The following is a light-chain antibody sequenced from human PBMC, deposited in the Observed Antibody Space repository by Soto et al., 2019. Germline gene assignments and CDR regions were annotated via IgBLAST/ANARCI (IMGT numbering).Light chain of an antibody. V-gene: IGKV3-11*01. CDR2: DVS. CDR3: QQRSNWPIIT. CDR1: QTVSSTY. Sequence: NVLTQSPGTLSLSPGERATLSCRAIQTVSSTYLAWYQQKPGQAPRLLIYDVSNRATGIPARFSGSGSGTDFTLTISSLEPEDFAVYYCQQRSNWPIITFGQGTRLEIK. J-gene: IGKJ5*01.